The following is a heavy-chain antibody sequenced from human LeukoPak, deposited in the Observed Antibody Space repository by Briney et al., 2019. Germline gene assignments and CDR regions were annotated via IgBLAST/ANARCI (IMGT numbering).Heavy chain of an antibody. CDR2: INAGNGNT. CDR1: GYTFTSYA. Sequence: AASVKVSCKASGYTFTSYAMHWVRQAPGQRLERMGWINAGNGNTKYSQKFQGRVTITRDTSASTAYMELSSLRSEDTAVYYCARDHYGSGSYYGDAFDIWGQGTMVTVSS. V-gene: IGHV1-3*01. CDR3: ARDHYGSGSYYGDAFDI. J-gene: IGHJ3*02. D-gene: IGHD3-10*01.